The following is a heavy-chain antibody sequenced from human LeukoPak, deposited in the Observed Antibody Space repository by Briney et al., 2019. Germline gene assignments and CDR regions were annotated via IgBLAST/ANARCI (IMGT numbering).Heavy chain of an antibody. Sequence: GGSLRLSCVASGFTFSSYSMNWVRQAPGKGLEWVSYISTAGGTSYYADSVKGRFAISRDNAKNSLYLQMNSLRDEDTAVYYCARRRGYDSGLDEAPNYFDYWGQGTLVTVSS. CDR1: GFTFSSYS. D-gene: IGHD3-3*01. CDR2: ISTAGGTS. V-gene: IGHV3-48*02. CDR3: ARRRGYDSGLDEAPNYFDY. J-gene: IGHJ4*02.